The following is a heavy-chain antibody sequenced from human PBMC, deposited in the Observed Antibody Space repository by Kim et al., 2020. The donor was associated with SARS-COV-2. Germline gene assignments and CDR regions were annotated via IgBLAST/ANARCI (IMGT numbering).Heavy chain of an antibody. V-gene: IGHV3-23*01. D-gene: IGHD6-13*01. CDR3: AKPGGAAAVLPDY. J-gene: IGHJ4*02. Sequence: YADSVKGRLTISRDNSKNTLYLQMNSLRAEDTAVYYCAKPGGAAAVLPDYWGQGTLVTVSS.